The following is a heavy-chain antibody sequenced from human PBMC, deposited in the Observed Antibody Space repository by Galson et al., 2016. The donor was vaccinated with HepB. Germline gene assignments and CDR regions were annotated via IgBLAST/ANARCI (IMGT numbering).Heavy chain of an antibody. V-gene: IGHV1-18*01. J-gene: IGHJ6*02. CDR3: ARDSPGGYDLWYGMDA. CDR1: GYTFTNYG. Sequence: SVKVSCKASGYTFTNYGITWVRQAPGQGLEWMGWISANNNNTIYAQRLQGRFTMTTDTSTNTVHMELKSLRSDDTAVYYCARDSPGGYDLWYGMDAWGQGTTVTVS. CDR2: ISANNNNT. D-gene: IGHD5-12*01.